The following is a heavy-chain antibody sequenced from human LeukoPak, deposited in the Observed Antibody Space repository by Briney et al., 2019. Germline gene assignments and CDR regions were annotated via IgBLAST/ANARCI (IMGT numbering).Heavy chain of an antibody. V-gene: IGHV3-23*01. CDR3: AKIVAGLDY. CDR2: IGSSGSTT. D-gene: IGHD2-15*01. J-gene: IGHJ4*02. CDR1: GFTFTDYY. Sequence: PGGSLRHSCAAPGFTFTDYYMCSIFQAPGKGLWWFSAIGSSGSTTYFADSVKGRFTISRDNSKNTLYLQMNSLRAEDTAVYYCAKIVAGLDYWGQGTLVTVSS.